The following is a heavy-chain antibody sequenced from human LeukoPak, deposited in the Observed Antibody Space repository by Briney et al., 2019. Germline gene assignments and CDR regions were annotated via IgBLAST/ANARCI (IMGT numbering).Heavy chain of an antibody. D-gene: IGHD5-24*01. V-gene: IGHV3-7*04. CDR1: GFIFSNYW. Sequence: GGSLRLSCAASGFIFSNYWMTWVRQAPGKGLEWVANIKQDGSKKSYVDSVKGRFTISRDNAKNSLYLQMNSLRAEDTAIYYCTRVGYIDEGIDYWGQGTLVTISS. CDR3: TRVGYIDEGIDY. CDR2: IKQDGSKK. J-gene: IGHJ4*02.